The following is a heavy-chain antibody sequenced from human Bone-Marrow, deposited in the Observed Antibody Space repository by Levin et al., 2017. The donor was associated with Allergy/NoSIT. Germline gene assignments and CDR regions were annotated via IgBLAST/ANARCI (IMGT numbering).Heavy chain of an antibody. D-gene: IGHD3-22*01. J-gene: IGHJ4*02. CDR2: ISWNSGSI. Sequence: GGSLRLSFAASGFTFDDYAMHWVRQAPGKVLEWVSGISWNSGSIGYADSVKGRFTISRDNAKNSLYLQMNSLRAEDTALYYCAKDAIRNYYDSSGYYNYFDYWGQGTLVTVSS. CDR1: GFTFDDYA. CDR3: AKDAIRNYYDSSGYYNYFDY. V-gene: IGHV3-9*01.